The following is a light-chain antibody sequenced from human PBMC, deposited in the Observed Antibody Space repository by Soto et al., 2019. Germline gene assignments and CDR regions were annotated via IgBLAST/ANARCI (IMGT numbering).Light chain of an antibody. CDR1: SSDVGGYNY. Sequence: QSALTQPASVSRSPGQSITISCTGTSSDVGGYNYVSWYQQHPGKVPKLMIYEVTNRPSGVSNRFSGSKSGNTASLTISGLQAEDEADYFCSSYSSSNSWVFGGGTKLTVL. J-gene: IGLJ3*02. CDR2: EVT. CDR3: SSYSSSNSWV. V-gene: IGLV2-14*01.